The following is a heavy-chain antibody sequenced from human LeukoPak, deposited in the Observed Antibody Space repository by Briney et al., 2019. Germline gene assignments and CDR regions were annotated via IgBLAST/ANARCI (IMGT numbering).Heavy chain of an antibody. D-gene: IGHD3-22*01. CDR1: GFTFSSYG. Sequence: GGSLRLSCAASGFTFSSYGMHWVRQAPGKGLEWVAVISYDGSNKYYADSVKGRFTISRDNSKNTLYLQMNSLRAEDTAVYYCAKGGYYYDSSGFGYWGQGTLVTVSS. CDR3: AKGGYYYDSSGFGY. V-gene: IGHV3-30*18. CDR2: ISYDGSNK. J-gene: IGHJ4*02.